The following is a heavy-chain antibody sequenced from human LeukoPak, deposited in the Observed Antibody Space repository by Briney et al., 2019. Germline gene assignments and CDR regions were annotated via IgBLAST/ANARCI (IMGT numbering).Heavy chain of an antibody. CDR3: ARGGTTMVRGVIIRPFDY. J-gene: IGHJ4*02. D-gene: IGHD3-10*01. CDR2: ISSSSSTI. V-gene: IGHV3-48*01. CDR1: GFTFSSYS. Sequence: GGSLRLSCAASGFTFSSYSMNWVRQAPGKGGEWVSYISSSSSTIYYADSVKGRFTISRDNAKNSLYLQMNSLRAEDTAVYYCARGGTTMVRGVIIRPFDYWGQGTLVTVSS.